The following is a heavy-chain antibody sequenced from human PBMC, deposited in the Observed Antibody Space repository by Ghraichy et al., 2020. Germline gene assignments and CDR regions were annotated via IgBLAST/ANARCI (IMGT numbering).Heavy chain of an antibody. J-gene: IGHJ6*02. CDR2: INSDGSST. CDR3: ARDLAAADSYYYYGMDV. CDR1: GFTFSSYW. D-gene: IGHD6-13*01. V-gene: IGHV3-74*01. Sequence: LSLTCAASGFTFSSYWMHWVRQAPGKGLVWVSRINSDGSSTSYADSVKGRFTISRDNAKNTLYLQMNSLRAEDTAVYYCARDLAAADSYYYYGMDVWGQGTTVTVSS.